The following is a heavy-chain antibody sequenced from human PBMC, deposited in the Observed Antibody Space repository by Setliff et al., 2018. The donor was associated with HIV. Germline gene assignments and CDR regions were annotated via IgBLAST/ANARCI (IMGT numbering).Heavy chain of an antibody. J-gene: IGHJ3*01. V-gene: IGHV5-51*01. CDR2: VHPVDSDV. CDR1: GYIFTGYW. Sequence: GESLKISCQGSGYIFTGYWVGWVRQMAGKGLEWMGMVHPVDSDVRYSPSFEGQVTISADKSTSTAYLQWTGLRASDTAMYYCARIGDTSGYYFYIFDLWGQGTMVTVSS. D-gene: IGHD3-22*01. CDR3: ARIGDTSGYYFYIFDL.